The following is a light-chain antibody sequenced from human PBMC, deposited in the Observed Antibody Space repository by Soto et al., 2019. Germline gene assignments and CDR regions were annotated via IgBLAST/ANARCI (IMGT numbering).Light chain of an antibody. CDR3: QSYDSSLITYV. Sequence: QSVLTQPPSVSGAPGQRVTISCTGSSSNIGAGYDVHWYQQLPGTAPKLLIYDNSNRPSGVPDRFSGSKSGTSSSLAITGLQADDEADYYCQSYDSSLITYVVGNGTKVTVL. V-gene: IGLV1-40*01. CDR2: DNS. CDR1: SSNIGAGYD. J-gene: IGLJ1*01.